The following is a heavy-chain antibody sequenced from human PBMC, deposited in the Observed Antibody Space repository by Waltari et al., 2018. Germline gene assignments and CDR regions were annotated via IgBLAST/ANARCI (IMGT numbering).Heavy chain of an antibody. CDR3: AKQGEY. J-gene: IGHJ4*02. V-gene: IGHV3-30-3*02. CDR1: GFPFSYYA. CDR2: ISYDGSKK. Sequence: AQLVESGGGLLQRGRSLGHSCAASGFPFSYYAMHRARQAPGKGLEWVAVISYDGSKKYYADSVTGRFTISRDNSKNTLYLQMNSLNSEDTAVYFCAKQGEYWGQGTLVTVSS. D-gene: IGHD3-10*01.